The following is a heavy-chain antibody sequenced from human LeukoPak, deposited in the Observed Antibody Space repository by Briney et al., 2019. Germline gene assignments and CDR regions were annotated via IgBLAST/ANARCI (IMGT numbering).Heavy chain of an antibody. CDR1: GYTFTSYG. Sequence: ASVKVSCKASGYTFTSYGISWVRQAPGQGLEWMGWISAYNGNTNYAQKLQGRVTMTTDTSTSTAYMELRSLRSDDTAVYYCAGYGHDYYYYYYMDVWGKGTTVTVSS. CDR3: AGYGHDYYYYYYMDV. V-gene: IGHV1-18*01. D-gene: IGHD6-13*01. CDR2: ISAYNGNT. J-gene: IGHJ6*03.